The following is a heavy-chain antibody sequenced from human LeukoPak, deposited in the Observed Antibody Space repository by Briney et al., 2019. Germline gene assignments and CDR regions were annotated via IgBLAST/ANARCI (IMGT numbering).Heavy chain of an antibody. Sequence: GGSLRLSCAASGHTFSSYSMNWVRQAPGKGPEWVSYISSSSTTIYYADSVKGRFTISRDNSKNTLYLQMNSLGAEDTAVYYCARVHADRGGPGYFDYWGQGTLVTVSS. CDR3: ARVHADRGGPGYFDY. CDR2: ISSSSTTI. CDR1: GHTFSSYS. D-gene: IGHD3-10*01. V-gene: IGHV3-48*01. J-gene: IGHJ4*02.